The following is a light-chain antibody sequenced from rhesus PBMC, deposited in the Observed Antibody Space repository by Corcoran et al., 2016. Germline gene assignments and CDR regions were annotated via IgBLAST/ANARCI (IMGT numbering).Light chain of an antibody. V-gene: IGKV1S14*01. CDR3: QQHDSYPRT. CDR1: QGISNY. CDR2: YAS. Sequence: DIQMTQSPSSLSASVGDTVTITCRASQGISNYSAWYQQIPGKAPKPLSFYASTLESGVPSRFSGSGSGTDFALTISSLRPEDFATYCCQQHDSYPRTFGQGTKVEIK. J-gene: IGKJ1*01.